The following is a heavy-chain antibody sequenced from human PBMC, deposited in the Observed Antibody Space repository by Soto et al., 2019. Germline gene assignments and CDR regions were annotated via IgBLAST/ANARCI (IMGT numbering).Heavy chain of an antibody. CDR2: INPHSGDT. J-gene: IGHJ6*02. V-gene: IGHV1-2*02. CDR1: GYTFINYF. D-gene: IGHD6-25*01. Sequence: QVQLVQSGAELRKPGASLRVSCKSSGYTFINYFIHWVRQAPGQGLEWMGWINPHSGDTDFAQKFQGRVTITRDMSINTVFMELSRRTSDDTAPYFCARQGKPSISPRGSFGMDVWGQGTSVTVSS. CDR3: ARQGKPSISPRGSFGMDV.